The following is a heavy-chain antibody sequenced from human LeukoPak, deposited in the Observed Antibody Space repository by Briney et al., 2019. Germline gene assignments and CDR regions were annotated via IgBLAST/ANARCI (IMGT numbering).Heavy chain of an antibody. V-gene: IGHV3-11*03. CDR3: LSPTKSCCYYSFEI. D-gene: IGHD3-22*01. CDR1: GFPFSDYY. CDR2: ISNNNRLT. Sequence: VGSLRLSCAASGFPFSDYYMSWIRQAPGKRLEWGSDISNNNRLTNYADSVKGRFTIARDNSKNSLYLQRNSLKSDDTTLYYCLSPTKSCCYYSFEIWGQGAMVTVSS. J-gene: IGHJ3*02.